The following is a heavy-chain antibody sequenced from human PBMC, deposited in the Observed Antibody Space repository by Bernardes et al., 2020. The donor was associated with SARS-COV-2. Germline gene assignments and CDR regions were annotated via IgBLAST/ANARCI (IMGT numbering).Heavy chain of an antibody. CDR3: ARTGYCSGGNCYSPYYYYGMDV. V-gene: IGHV3-33*01. CDR1: GFTFSSYG. CDR2: IWYDGGNK. Sequence: VGSLRLSCAASGFTFSSYGMHWVRQAPGKGLEWVAVIWYDGGNKYFADSVKGGFTISRDNSKNTLYLQMNSLRAEDTAVYFCARTGYCSGGNCYSPYYYYGMDVWGQGTTVTVSS. J-gene: IGHJ6*02. D-gene: IGHD2-15*01.